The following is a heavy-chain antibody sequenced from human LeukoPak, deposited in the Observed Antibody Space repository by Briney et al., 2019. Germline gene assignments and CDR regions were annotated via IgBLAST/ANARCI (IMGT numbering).Heavy chain of an antibody. CDR2: IFHSGRT. J-gene: IGHJ4*02. Sequence: SETLSLTCSVSGYSISSGFYWGWIRQPPGKGLEWIGSIFHSGRTYYNPSLKSRVTISLDTSKNQFSLKLSSVTAANTAVYYCAREGYIYYYASDYYFDYWGQGTLVTVSS. D-gene: IGHD3-10*01. V-gene: IGHV4-38-2*02. CDR3: AREGYIYYYASDYYFDY. CDR1: GYSISSGFY.